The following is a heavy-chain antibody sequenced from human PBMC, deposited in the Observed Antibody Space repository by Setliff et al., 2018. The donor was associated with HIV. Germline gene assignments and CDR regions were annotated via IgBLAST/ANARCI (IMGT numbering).Heavy chain of an antibody. J-gene: IGHJ4*02. CDR1: GYTFTSYA. V-gene: IGHV1-3*01. CDR3: ARSRSGWSSPFDS. Sequence: ASVKVSCKASGYTFTSYARHWVRQAPGQRLEWMGWINACNGNTKYSQKFQGRVTITRDTSASTAYMELSSLRSEDTAVYYCARSRSGWSSPFDSWGQGTLVTVSS. CDR2: INACNGNT. D-gene: IGHD6-19*01.